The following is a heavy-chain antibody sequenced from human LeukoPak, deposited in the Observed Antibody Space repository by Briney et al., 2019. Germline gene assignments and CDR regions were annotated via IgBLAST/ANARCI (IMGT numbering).Heavy chain of an antibody. D-gene: IGHD1-20*01. CDR1: GSTFSSYA. CDR2: ISYDGSNK. Sequence: PGGSLRLSCAASGSTFSSYAMHWVRQAPGKGLEWVAVISYDGSNKYYADSVKGRFTISRDNSKNTLYLQMNSLRAEDTAVYYCARFNWLDYWGQGTLVTVSS. V-gene: IGHV3-30-3*01. CDR3: ARFNWLDY. J-gene: IGHJ4*02.